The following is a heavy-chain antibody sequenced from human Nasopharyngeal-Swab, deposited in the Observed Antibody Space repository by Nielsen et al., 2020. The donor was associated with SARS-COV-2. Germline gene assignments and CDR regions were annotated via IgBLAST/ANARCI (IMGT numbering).Heavy chain of an antibody. Sequence: SVKVSCKASGGTFSSYAISWVRQAPGQGLEWMGGITPIFGTANYAQKFQGRVTITADESTSTAYMELSSLRSEDTAVYYCARIAIGMIVVASYYGMDVWGQGTTVTVSS. J-gene: IGHJ6*02. D-gene: IGHD3-22*01. CDR2: ITPIFGTA. CDR1: GGTFSSYA. CDR3: ARIAIGMIVVASYYGMDV. V-gene: IGHV1-69*13.